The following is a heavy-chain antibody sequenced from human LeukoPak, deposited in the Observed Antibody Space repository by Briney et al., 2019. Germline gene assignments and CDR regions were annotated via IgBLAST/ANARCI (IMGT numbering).Heavy chain of an antibody. CDR2: INPSGGST. CDR3: ARSFGASQQYSSSWYYYYMDV. J-gene: IGHJ6*03. CDR1: GYTFTTYY. Sequence: ASVTVSCKASGYTFTTYYIHWVRQAPGQGLEWMGIINPSGGSTSYVQKFQGRVTMTRDMSTGTVYMELSSLRSEDTAVYYCARSFGASQQYSSSWYYYYMDVWGKGTTVTVSS. D-gene: IGHD6-13*01. V-gene: IGHV1-46*01.